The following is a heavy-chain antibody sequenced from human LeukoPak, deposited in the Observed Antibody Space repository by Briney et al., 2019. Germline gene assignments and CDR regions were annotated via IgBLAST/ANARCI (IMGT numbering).Heavy chain of an antibody. CDR3: ARVHQSAATPNDAFDI. J-gene: IGHJ3*02. V-gene: IGHV4-39*07. Sequence: AETLSLTCTVSGGSISSSNYYWGWIRQPPGKGLEWIGSVYYSGSTYYNPSLKSRVTISVDTSKNQFSLKLSSVTAADTAVYYCARVHQSAATPNDAFDIWGQGTMVTVSS. CDR2: VYYSGST. CDR1: GGSISSSNYY. D-gene: IGHD6-25*01.